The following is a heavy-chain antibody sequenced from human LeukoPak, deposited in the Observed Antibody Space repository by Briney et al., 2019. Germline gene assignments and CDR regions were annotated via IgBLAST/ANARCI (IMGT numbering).Heavy chain of an antibody. CDR2: IRGTGDYT. CDR1: GFTFSSYA. D-gene: IGHD3-22*01. Sequence: PGGSLRLSCAASGFTFSSYAMSWVRQAPGKGLEWVSGIRGTGDYTYYVDSVRGRFTISRDNSKNTLYLQMNSLRAEDTAEYYCAKVDYYYVSKLLDYWGQGTLVTVSP. V-gene: IGHV3-23*01. J-gene: IGHJ4*02. CDR3: AKVDYYYVSKLLDY.